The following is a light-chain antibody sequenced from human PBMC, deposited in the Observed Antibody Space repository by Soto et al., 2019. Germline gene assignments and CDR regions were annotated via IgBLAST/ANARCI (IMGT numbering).Light chain of an antibody. CDR3: QQYNDWPRT. J-gene: IGKJ1*01. Sequence: ERVITQSPATLSVSPGERVTLSCGASQSISTNLAWYQQKPGQAPRLLIYGASTRATGIPARFSGSGSGTEFTVTISSLQSEDFAVYYCQQYNDWPRTFGHGTKVDIK. CDR2: GAS. V-gene: IGKV3-15*01. CDR1: QSISTN.